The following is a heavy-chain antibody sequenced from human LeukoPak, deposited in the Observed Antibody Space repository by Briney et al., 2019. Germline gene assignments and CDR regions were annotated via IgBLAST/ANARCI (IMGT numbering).Heavy chain of an antibody. Sequence: ASVKVSCEASGYTITSYGISRVRQAPGQGLEWMGWISAYNGNTNYAQKLQGRVTMTTDTSTSTAYMELRSLRSDDTAVYYCARYGRSRVYFDYWGQGTLVTVSS. CDR2: ISAYNGNT. J-gene: IGHJ4*02. D-gene: IGHD3-10*01. V-gene: IGHV1-18*01. CDR3: ARYGRSRVYFDY. CDR1: GYTITSYG.